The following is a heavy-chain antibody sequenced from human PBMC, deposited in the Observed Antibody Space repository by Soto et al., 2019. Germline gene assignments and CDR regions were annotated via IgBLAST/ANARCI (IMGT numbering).Heavy chain of an antibody. CDR3: AREWGRYCGGDCYPGAYYGMDV. D-gene: IGHD2-21*02. V-gene: IGHV1-18*04. CDR2: ISVSNGNT. Sequence: QVQLVQSGAEVKKPGASVKVSCKASGYTFTSYGISWWDQALGQGLEGLGGISVSNGNTNYAQKLQGRVTMTTDTSTSTAYMELRSLRSDDTAVYYCAREWGRYCGGDCYPGAYYGMDVWGQGTTVTVSS. J-gene: IGHJ6*02. CDR1: GYTFTSYG.